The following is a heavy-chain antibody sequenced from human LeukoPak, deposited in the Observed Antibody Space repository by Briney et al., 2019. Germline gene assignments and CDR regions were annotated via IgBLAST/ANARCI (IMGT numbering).Heavy chain of an antibody. D-gene: IGHD4-17*01. J-gene: IGHJ4*02. V-gene: IGHV3-23*01. Sequence: GGSLRLSCAASGFTFSSYAMSWVRQAPGKGLEWVSAISGSGGSTYYADSVKGRFTISRDNSKNTLYLQMNSLRAEGTAVYYCAKDRLIDDYGDSDYWGQGTLVTVSS. CDR3: AKDRLIDDYGDSDY. CDR1: GFTFSSYA. CDR2: ISGSGGST.